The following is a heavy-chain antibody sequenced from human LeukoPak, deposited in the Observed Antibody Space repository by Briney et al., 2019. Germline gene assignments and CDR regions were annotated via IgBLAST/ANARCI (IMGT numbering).Heavy chain of an antibody. CDR3: AKDKDVVVPAATIDY. CDR2: ISYDGSNK. J-gene: IGHJ4*02. D-gene: IGHD2-2*01. CDR1: GFTFSSYG. V-gene: IGHV3-30*18. Sequence: QTGGCLRLSCAASGFTFSSYGMHWGRQAPGKGLEWVAVISYDGSNKYYADFVKGRLTISRDNSKNTLYLQMNSLRAEDTAVYYCAKDKDVVVPAATIDYWGEGTLVTVSS.